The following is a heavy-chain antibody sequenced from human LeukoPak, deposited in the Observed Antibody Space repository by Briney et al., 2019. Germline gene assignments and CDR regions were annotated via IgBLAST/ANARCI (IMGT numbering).Heavy chain of an antibody. CDR1: GFTVSTNY. D-gene: IGHD3-10*01. CDR3: ARGGFGDSGYGY. J-gene: IGHJ4*02. Sequence: GGSLRLSCAASGFTVSTNYMSWVRQAPGKGLEWVSIIYSGGTTNYADSVKGRFTISRDSSKNTLFLQMNSLRAEDTAVYYCARGGFGDSGYGYWGQGTLVTVSS. CDR2: IYSGGTT. V-gene: IGHV3-53*01.